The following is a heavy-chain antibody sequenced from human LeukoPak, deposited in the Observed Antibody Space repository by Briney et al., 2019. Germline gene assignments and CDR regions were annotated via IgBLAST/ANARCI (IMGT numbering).Heavy chain of an antibody. V-gene: IGHV3-7*03. CDR3: AKEGRDYYDSSGYFPLDY. CDR2: IKQDGSEK. CDR1: GFTFSSYW. J-gene: IGHJ4*02. Sequence: GGSLRLSCAASGFTFSSYWMSWVRQAPGKGLEWVANIKQDGSEKYYVDSVKGRFTISRDNAKNTLYLQMNSLRAEDTAVYYCAKEGRDYYDSSGYFPLDYWGQGTLVTVSS. D-gene: IGHD3-22*01.